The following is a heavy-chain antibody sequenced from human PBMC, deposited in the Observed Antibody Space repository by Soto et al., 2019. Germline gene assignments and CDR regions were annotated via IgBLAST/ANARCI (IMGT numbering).Heavy chain of an antibody. V-gene: IGHV3-30-3*01. Sequence: PAGSPRLSCAASGFTFSTYAMHWVRQAPGKGLAWVAIISYHGSNKYYADSVKGRFTISRDDPNNTLYLQMNSLRPEDTAVYYCARDLPQYCSAGSCYPDSWGQGTLVTVSS. D-gene: IGHD2-15*01. J-gene: IGHJ4*02. CDR2: ISYHGSNK. CDR1: GFTFSTYA. CDR3: ARDLPQYCSAGSCYPDS.